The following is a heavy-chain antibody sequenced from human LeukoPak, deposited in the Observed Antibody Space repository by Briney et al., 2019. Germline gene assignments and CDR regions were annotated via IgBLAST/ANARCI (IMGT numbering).Heavy chain of an antibody. J-gene: IGHJ4*02. CDR1: GFTFSSYS. CDR2: ISSRSSYI. V-gene: IGHV3-21*01. CDR3: ARDSSGWFGY. D-gene: IGHD6-19*01. Sequence: GGSLRLSCAASGFTFSSYSMNWVRQAPGKGLEWVSSISSRSSYIYYADSVKGRFTISRDNAKNSLYLQMNSLRAEDTAVYYCARDSSGWFGYWGQGTLVTVSS.